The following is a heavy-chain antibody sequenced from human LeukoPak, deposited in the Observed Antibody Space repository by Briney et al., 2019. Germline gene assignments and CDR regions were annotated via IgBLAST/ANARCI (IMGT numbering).Heavy chain of an antibody. Sequence: GGSLRLSCAAPGFTVSSNYMSWVRQAPGKGLEWVSVIYSGGSTYYADSVKGRFTISKDNSKNTLYLQMNSLRAEDTAVYYCARDRGTYDFWSGYYSNYYFDYWGQGTLVTVSS. CDR1: GFTVSSNY. CDR3: ARDRGTYDFWSGYYSNYYFDY. D-gene: IGHD3-3*01. CDR2: IYSGGST. J-gene: IGHJ4*02. V-gene: IGHV3-66*01.